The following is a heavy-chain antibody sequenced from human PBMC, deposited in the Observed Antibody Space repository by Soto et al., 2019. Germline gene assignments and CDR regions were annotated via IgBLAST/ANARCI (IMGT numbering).Heavy chain of an antibody. CDR2: IFPRDFDV. Sequence: GESLKISCQTSGYTFTNYWIGWVRQMPGGGLEWLGLIFPRDFDVRYSPSFEGQVTISADRSTATAFLQWRSLEPSDSALYFCARLVSLLQPIDSWGQGTPVTVSS. CDR1: GYTFTNYW. J-gene: IGHJ5*01. CDR3: ARLVSLLQPIDS. V-gene: IGHV5-51*01. D-gene: IGHD4-4*01.